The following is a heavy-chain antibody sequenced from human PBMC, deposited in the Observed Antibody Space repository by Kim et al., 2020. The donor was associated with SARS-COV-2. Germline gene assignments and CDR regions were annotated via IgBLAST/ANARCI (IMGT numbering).Heavy chain of an antibody. CDR3: ARDGQQQDGIDY. Sequence: GGSLRLSCAASGFTFSSYAMHWVRQAPGKGLEWVVVISYDGSNKYYADSVKGRFTISRDNSKNTLYLQMNSLRAEDTAVYYCARDGQQQDGIDYWGQGTLVTVSS. CDR2: ISYDGSNK. D-gene: IGHD6-13*01. J-gene: IGHJ4*02. CDR1: GFTFSSYA. V-gene: IGHV3-30*04.